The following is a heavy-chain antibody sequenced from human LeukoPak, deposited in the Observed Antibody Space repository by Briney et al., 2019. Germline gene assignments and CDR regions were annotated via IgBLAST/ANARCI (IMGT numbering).Heavy chain of an antibody. V-gene: IGHV4-59*08. D-gene: IGHD3-3*01. CDR2: IFYTGST. CDR3: ARRVNYDVPFDP. Sequence: PSETLSLTCTVSGASISSHYWSWIRQPPGKGLEWIGCIFYTGSTNYNPSLKSRVTMSVDTSKNQFSLRLSSVTAADTAVYYCARRVNYDVPFDPWGQGTLVTVSS. J-gene: IGHJ5*02. CDR1: GASISSHY.